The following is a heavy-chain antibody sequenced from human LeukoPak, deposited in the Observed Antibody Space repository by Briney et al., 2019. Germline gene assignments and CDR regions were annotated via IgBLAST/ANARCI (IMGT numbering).Heavy chain of an antibody. Sequence: SATLSLTCTVSGGSISSYYWSWIQQPPGKGLDWIGCIYYSGSTNYNPSLKSRVTISVDTSKNQFSLKLSFLSAANAAVYYYWRGPMATRGGPFDYWSQGTLVTVSS. CDR1: GGSISSYY. J-gene: IGHJ4*02. CDR3: WRGPMATRGGPFDY. CDR2: IYYSGST. D-gene: IGHD5-24*01. V-gene: IGHV4-59*01.